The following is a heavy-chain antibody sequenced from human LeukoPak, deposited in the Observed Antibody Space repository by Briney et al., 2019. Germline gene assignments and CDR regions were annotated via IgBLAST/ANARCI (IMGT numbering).Heavy chain of an antibody. CDR1: GFTFSSYA. J-gene: IGHJ4*02. Sequence: PGGSLRLSCAASGFTFSSYAMSWIRQPPGKGLEWIGYIYYSGSTNYNPSPKSRVTISVDTSKNQFSLKLSSVTAADTAVYYCASGVLNYYDSSGHPYYFDYWGQGTLVTVSS. V-gene: IGHV4-59*01. CDR2: IYYSGST. D-gene: IGHD3-22*01. CDR3: ASGVLNYYDSSGHPYYFDY.